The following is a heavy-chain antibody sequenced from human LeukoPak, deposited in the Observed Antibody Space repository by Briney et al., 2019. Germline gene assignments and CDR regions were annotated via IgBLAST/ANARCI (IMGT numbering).Heavy chain of an antibody. CDR2: INPNSGDT. J-gene: IGHJ4*02. CDR1: GYRFSGYY. V-gene: IGHV1-2*02. Sequence: ASVKVSCRASGYRFSGYYLHWVLQAPGQGLEWMGWINPNSGDTKYAQKFQGRVTMTRDTSISTAYMELTNLTSDDTAVYYCARRGRDGYNQIDNWGQGTLVTVSS. D-gene: IGHD5-24*01. CDR3: ARRGRDGYNQIDN.